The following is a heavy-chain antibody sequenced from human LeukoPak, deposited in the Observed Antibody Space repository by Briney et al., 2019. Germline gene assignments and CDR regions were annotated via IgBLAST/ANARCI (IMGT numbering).Heavy chain of an antibody. V-gene: IGHV1-18*01. Sequence: ASVKVSCKASGYTFTMYGISCVRQAPGQGLEGMGWISAYNGNTNYAQKLQGRVTMTTDTSTSTAYMELRSLRYDDTAVYYCARDQNYYYYGMDVWGQGTTVTVSS. CDR1: GYTFTMYG. CDR3: ARDQNYYYYGMDV. J-gene: IGHJ6*02. CDR2: ISAYNGNT.